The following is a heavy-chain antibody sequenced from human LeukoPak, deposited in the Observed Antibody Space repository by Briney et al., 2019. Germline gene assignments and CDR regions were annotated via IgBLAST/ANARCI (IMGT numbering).Heavy chain of an antibody. CDR3: ARDVGGSLDY. V-gene: IGHV3-7*01. D-gene: IGHD1-26*01. CDR2: IKEDESAK. J-gene: IGHJ4*02. CDR1: GFTFRSYW. Sequence: GGSLRLSCAASGFTFRSYWMAWVRQAPGKGLEWVANIKEDESAKHQADSVKGRFTISRDNAQNSVYLQMSSLRGEDTAVYYCARDVGGSLDYWGQGTLVTDSS.